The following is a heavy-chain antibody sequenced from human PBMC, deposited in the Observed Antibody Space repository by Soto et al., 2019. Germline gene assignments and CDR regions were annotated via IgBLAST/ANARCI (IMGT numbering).Heavy chain of an antibody. CDR2: IYYSGST. V-gene: IGHV4-59*08. J-gene: IGHJ3*02. CDR1: AGSISSYY. CDR3: ARGRKNYDILTGYYYPQAFDI. Sequence: SETLSLTCTVSAGSISSYYWSWIRQPPGKGLEWIGYIYYSGSTNYNPSLKSRVTISVDTSKNQFSLKLSSVTAADTAVYYCARGRKNYDILTGYYYPQAFDIWGQGTMVTVSS. D-gene: IGHD3-9*01.